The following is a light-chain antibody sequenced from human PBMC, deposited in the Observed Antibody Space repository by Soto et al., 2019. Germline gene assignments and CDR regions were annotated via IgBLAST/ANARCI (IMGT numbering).Light chain of an antibody. CDR2: GAS. V-gene: IGKV3-15*01. Sequence: EIVMTQSPATLSVSPGERATLSCRASHSVSSNLAWYQQKPGQAPRLLIYGASTRATGIPARFSGSGSGTEFTLTISSLQSEDFAVYYCQHSNNWPRTFGQGTKVEIK. CDR3: QHSNNWPRT. J-gene: IGKJ1*01. CDR1: HSVSSN.